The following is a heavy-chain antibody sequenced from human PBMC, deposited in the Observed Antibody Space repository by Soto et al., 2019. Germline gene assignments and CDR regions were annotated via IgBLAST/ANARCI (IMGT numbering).Heavy chain of an antibody. V-gene: IGHV7-4-1*01. CDR1: GYTFTSYA. J-gene: IGHJ6*03. Sequence: ASVKVSCKASGYTFTSYAMNWVRQAPGQGLEWMGWINTNTGNPTYAQGFTGRFVFSLDTSVSTAYLQICSLKAEDTAVYYCARGGYCSSTSCLDYYYYYMDVWGKGTTVTVSS. D-gene: IGHD2-2*01. CDR3: ARGGYCSSTSCLDYYYYYMDV. CDR2: INTNTGNP.